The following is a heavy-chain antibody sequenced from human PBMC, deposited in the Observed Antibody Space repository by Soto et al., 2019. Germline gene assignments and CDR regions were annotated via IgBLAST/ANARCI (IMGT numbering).Heavy chain of an antibody. Sequence: ASVKVSCKASGYTFTSYGISWVRQAPGQGLEWMGWISAYNGNTNYAQKLQGRVTMTTDTSTSTAYMELRSLRSDDTAVYYCAREDNGGIAAAGPDYYYYMDVWGKGTTVTVSS. V-gene: IGHV1-18*01. CDR3: AREDNGGIAAAGPDYYYYMDV. D-gene: IGHD6-13*01. CDR1: GYTFTSYG. J-gene: IGHJ6*03. CDR2: ISAYNGNT.